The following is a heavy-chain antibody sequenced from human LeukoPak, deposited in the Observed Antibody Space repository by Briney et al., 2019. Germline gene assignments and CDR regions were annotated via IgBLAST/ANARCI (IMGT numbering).Heavy chain of an antibody. CDR1: GGSFSGYY. CDR3: ARRRLGYCSSTSCSYNWFDP. V-gene: IGHV4-34*01. J-gene: IGHJ5*02. D-gene: IGHD2-2*01. CDR2: INHSGST. Sequence: SETLSLTCAVYGGSFSGYYWSWIRQPPGKGLEWIGEINHSGSTNYNPSLKSRVTISVDTSKNQFSLKLSSVTAADTAVYYCARRRLGYCSSTSCSYNWFDPWAREPWSPSPQ.